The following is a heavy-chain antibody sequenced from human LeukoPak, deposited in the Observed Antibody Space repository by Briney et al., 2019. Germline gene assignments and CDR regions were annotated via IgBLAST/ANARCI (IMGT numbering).Heavy chain of an antibody. D-gene: IGHD3-22*01. CDR2: IIPIFGTA. CDR3: ARVDYDSSGWIWYFDL. J-gene: IGHJ2*01. V-gene: IGHV1-69*13. Sequence: SVKVSCKASGGTFSSYAISWVRQAPGQGLEWMGGIIPIFGTANYAQKFQGRVTITADESTSTAYMELSSLRSEDTAVYYCARVDYDSSGWIWYFDLWGRGTLVTVSS. CDR1: GGTFSSYA.